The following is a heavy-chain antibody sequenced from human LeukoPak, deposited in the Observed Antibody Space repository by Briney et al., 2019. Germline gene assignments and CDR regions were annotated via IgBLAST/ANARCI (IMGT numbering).Heavy chain of an antibody. CDR1: GYTFTNYD. Sequence: ASVKVSCKTSGYTFTNYDINWMRQATGQGLEWMGWMNPNNGDTDYAQKFQGRVTMTRDTSISTAYMELTSLTSDDTAVYFCARRGSDSSGYFYFTEYFQHWGQGTLVTVSS. J-gene: IGHJ1*01. V-gene: IGHV1-8*01. CDR3: ARRGSDSSGYFYFTEYFQH. D-gene: IGHD3-22*01. CDR2: MNPNNGDT.